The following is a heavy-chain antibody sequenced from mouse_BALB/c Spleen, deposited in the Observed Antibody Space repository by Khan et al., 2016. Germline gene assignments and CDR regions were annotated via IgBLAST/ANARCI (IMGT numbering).Heavy chain of an antibody. CDR3: AREFITTVVDYYYAMDY. CDR2: IWAGGST. V-gene: IGHV2-9*02. Sequence: QVQLKESGPGLVAPSQSLSITCTVSGFSLTSYGVHWVRQPPGKGLEWLGVIWAGGSTNYNSALMSRLSISKDNSKSQVFLKMNSLQTDDTAMYYCAREFITTVVDYYYAMDYWGQGTSVTVSS. D-gene: IGHD1-1*01. J-gene: IGHJ4*01. CDR1: GFSLTSYG.